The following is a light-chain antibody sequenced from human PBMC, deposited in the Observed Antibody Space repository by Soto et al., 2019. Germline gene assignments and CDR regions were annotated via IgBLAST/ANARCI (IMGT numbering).Light chain of an antibody. CDR1: SSDVGGYKY. CDR2: EVS. Sequence: QSALTQPPSASGSPGPSVTIACTGTSSDVGGYKYVSWYQQHPGKAPKLMIYEVSKRPSGVPDRFSGSKSGNTDSLTVSGLQAEDEADYYCSSYAGSNNFVVGTGTKVTVL. CDR3: SSYAGSNNFV. V-gene: IGLV2-8*01. J-gene: IGLJ1*01.